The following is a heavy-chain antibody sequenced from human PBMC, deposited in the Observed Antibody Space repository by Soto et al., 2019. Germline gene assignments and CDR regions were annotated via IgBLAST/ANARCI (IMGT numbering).Heavy chain of an antibody. D-gene: IGHD2-15*01. CDR3: VTSCGSCYKTYYFDY. J-gene: IGHJ4*02. Sequence: QVQLQESGPGLVKPSQTLSLTCTVSVGSISSGDYYWSWIRQPPGKGLEWIGYIYYSGSTYYNPSLKSRVTISVDTSKNQFSLKLSSVTAADTAVYYCVTSCGSCYKTYYFDYWGQGTLVTVSS. V-gene: IGHV4-30-4*01. CDR1: VGSISSGDYY. CDR2: IYYSGST.